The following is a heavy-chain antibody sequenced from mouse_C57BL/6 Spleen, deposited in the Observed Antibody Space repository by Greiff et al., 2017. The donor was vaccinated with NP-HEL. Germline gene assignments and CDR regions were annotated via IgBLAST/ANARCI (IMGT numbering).Heavy chain of an antibody. J-gene: IGHJ2*01. CDR3: ARDPYYGSSYDYFDY. CDR2: ISDGGSYT. V-gene: IGHV5-4*01. CDR1: GFTFSSYA. D-gene: IGHD1-1*01. Sequence: EVMLVESGGGLVKPGGSLKLSCAASGFTFSSYAMSWVRQTPEKRLEWVATISDGGSYTYYPDNVKGRFTISRDNAKNTLYLQMSHLKSEDTAMYYCARDPYYGSSYDYFDYWGQGTTLTVSS.